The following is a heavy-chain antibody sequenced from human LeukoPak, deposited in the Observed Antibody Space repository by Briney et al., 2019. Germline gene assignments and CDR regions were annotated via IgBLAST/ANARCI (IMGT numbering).Heavy chain of an antibody. Sequence: SVKVSCKASGGTFSSYAISWVRQAPGQGLEWMGGIIPIFGTANYAQKFQGRVTITADESTSTAYMELSSLRSEDTAVYYCARGGQYYYDSSGYFDYWGQGTLVTVSS. CDR2: IIPIFGTA. CDR1: GGTFSSYA. J-gene: IGHJ4*02. V-gene: IGHV1-69*13. D-gene: IGHD3-22*01. CDR3: ARGGQYYYDSSGYFDY.